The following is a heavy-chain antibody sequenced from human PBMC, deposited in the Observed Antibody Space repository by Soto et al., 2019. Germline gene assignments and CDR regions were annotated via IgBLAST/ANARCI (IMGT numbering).Heavy chain of an antibody. J-gene: IGHJ5*02. CDR1: GGTFSSYT. D-gene: IGHD2-2*01. Sequence: QVQLVQSGAEVKKPGSSVKVSCKASGGTFSSYTISWVRQAPGQGLEWMGRIIPILGIANYAQKFQGRVTITADKSTSTAYMELSSLRSEDTAVYYCARDCSSTSCYGYPWGQGTLGTVSS. CDR2: IIPILGIA. V-gene: IGHV1-69*08. CDR3: ARDCSSTSCYGYP.